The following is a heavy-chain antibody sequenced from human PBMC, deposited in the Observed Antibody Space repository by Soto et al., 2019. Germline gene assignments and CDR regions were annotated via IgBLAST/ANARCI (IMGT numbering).Heavy chain of an antibody. Sequence: ASVKVSCKASGYTFSTYGVSWLRQAPGQGLEWMGWISGHNGNTTYAQKFQGRVTMTTDASTSTAYMELRSLRSDDTAVYYCARDSISLIIVVTQYYQYGMDVWGQGTTVTVSS. J-gene: IGHJ6*02. CDR1: GYTFSTYG. V-gene: IGHV1-18*01. D-gene: IGHD3-22*01. CDR3: ARDSISLIIVVTQYYQYGMDV. CDR2: ISGHNGNT.